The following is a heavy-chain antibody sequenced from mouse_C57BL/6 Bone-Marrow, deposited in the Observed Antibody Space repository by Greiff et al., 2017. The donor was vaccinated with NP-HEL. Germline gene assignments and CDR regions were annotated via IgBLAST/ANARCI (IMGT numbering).Heavy chain of an antibody. D-gene: IGHD2-5*01. J-gene: IGHJ2*01. CDR2: ISSGGSYT. CDR1: GFTFSSYG. CDR3: ARQSNWNYFDY. Sequence: EVKLVESGGDLVKPGGSLKLSCAASGFTFSSYGMSWVRQTPDKRLEWVATISSGGSYTYYLDSVKGRFTISRDNAKNTLYLQMSSLKSEDTAMYYCARQSNWNYFDYWGQGTTLTVSS. V-gene: IGHV5-6*01.